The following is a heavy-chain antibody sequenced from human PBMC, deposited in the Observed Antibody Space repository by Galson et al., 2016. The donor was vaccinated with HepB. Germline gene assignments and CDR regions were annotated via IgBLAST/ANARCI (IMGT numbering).Heavy chain of an antibody. D-gene: IGHD6-19*01. V-gene: IGHV5-51*03. CDR3: VTVAKPWQHFYGFDV. Sequence: QSGAEVKKPGESLKISCKGSGFRFTSYWIGWVRQMPGKGLDWMGIIYPGDSDTIYSPSFQGQVTISVDKSVATAYLQWDGLKASDSAMYYCVTVAKPWQHFYGFDVWGQGTAVTVSS. CDR2: IYPGDSDT. CDR1: GFRFTSYW. J-gene: IGHJ6*02.